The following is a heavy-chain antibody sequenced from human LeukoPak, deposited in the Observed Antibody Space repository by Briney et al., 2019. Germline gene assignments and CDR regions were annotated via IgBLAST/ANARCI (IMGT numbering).Heavy chain of an antibody. CDR1: GGTFSSYA. J-gene: IGHJ5*02. D-gene: IGHD2-15*01. V-gene: IGHV1-69*13. CDR3: ARNIIVVVAATGNWFDP. CDR2: IIPIFGTA. Sequence: SVKVSCKASGGTFSSYAISWVRQAPGQGLEWMGGIIPIFGTANYAQKFQGRVTITADESTSTAYMELSSLRSEDTAVYYCARNIIVVVAATGNWFDPWGQGTLVTVSS.